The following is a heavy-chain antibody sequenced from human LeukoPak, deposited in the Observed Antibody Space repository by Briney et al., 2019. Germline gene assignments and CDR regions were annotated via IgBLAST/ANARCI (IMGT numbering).Heavy chain of an antibody. J-gene: IGHJ5*02. CDR3: ARGGYYDNPLEFTFDP. CDR2: MSAYNGNT. D-gene: IGHD3-22*01. Sequence: ASVKVSCKASGYTFTSYGISWVRQAPGRGLEWMGWMSAYNGNTNYAQKLQGRVTMTTDTSTSTAYMELRSLRSDDTAVYYCARGGYYDNPLEFTFDPWGQGTLVTVSS. V-gene: IGHV1-18*01. CDR1: GYTFTSYG.